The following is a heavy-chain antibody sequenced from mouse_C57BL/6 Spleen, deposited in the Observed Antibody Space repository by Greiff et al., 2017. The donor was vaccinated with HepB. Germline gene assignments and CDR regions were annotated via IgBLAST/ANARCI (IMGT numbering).Heavy chain of an antibody. V-gene: IGHV5-17*01. J-gene: IGHJ3*01. CDR3: ARPLLRGAWFAY. D-gene: IGHD1-1*01. CDR1: GFTFSDYG. CDR2: ISSGSSTI. Sequence: EVQLVESGGGLVKPGGSLKLSCAASGFTFSDYGMHWVRQAPEKGLEWVAYISSGSSTIYYADTVKGRFTISRDNAKNTLFLQMTSLRSEDTAMYYCARPLLRGAWFAYWGQGTLVTVSA.